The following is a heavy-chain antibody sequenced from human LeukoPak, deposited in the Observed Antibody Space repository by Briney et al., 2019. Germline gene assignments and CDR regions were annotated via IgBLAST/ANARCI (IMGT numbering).Heavy chain of an antibody. CDR1: GFTFSSYS. D-gene: IGHD5-18*01. CDR3: ARSAFTAIGDY. CDR2: ISSSSSYI. J-gene: IGHJ4*02. V-gene: IGHV3-21*01. Sequence: GGSLRLSCAASGFTFSSYSMNWVRQAPGKGLEWVSSISSSSSYIYYADSVKGRFTISRDNAKNSLYLQMNGLRAEDTAVYYCARSAFTAIGDYWGQGTLVTVSS.